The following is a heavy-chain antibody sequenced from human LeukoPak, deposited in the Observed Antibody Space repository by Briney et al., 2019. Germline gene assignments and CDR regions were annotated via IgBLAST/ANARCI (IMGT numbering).Heavy chain of an antibody. CDR2: ISGSGGST. Sequence: GGSLRLSCAASGFTFTYHSMNWVRQAPGKGLEWVSAISGSGGSTYYADPVKGRFTISRDNSKNTLYLQMNSLRAEDTAVYYCAKVSEMATIFLLHFDYWGQGTLVTVSS. CDR3: AKVSEMATIFLLHFDY. V-gene: IGHV3-23*01. CDR1: GFTFTYHS. D-gene: IGHD5-24*01. J-gene: IGHJ4*02.